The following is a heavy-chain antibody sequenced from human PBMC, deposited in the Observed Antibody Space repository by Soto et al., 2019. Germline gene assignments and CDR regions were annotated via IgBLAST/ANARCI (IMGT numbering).Heavy chain of an antibody. CDR1: GGSISSSSYY. CDR3: ARQGSYGTYLDY. V-gene: IGHV4-39*01. Sequence: SETLSLTCTVSGGSISSSSYYWGWIRQPPGKGLEWIGSIYYSGSTYYNPSLKSRVTISVDTSKNQFSLKLSSVTAADTAVYYCARQGSYGTYLDYWGQGTLVTVSS. J-gene: IGHJ4*02. D-gene: IGHD5-18*01. CDR2: IYYSGST.